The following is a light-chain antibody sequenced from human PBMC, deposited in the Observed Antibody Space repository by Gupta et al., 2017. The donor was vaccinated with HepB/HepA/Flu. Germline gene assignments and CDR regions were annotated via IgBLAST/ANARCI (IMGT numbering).Light chain of an antibody. V-gene: IGLV3-1*01. CDR2: QDV. CDR1: NLGDKY. Sequence: SYELTQPPSVSVSPGQTASITCSGDNLGDKYASWYQQMTGHSPVLVLYQDVKRPAGIPERFSGSNSGNTATLTVSGTQAMDEADYYCQAGDDNSVVFGGGTKLTVL. CDR3: QAGDDNSVV. J-gene: IGLJ3*02.